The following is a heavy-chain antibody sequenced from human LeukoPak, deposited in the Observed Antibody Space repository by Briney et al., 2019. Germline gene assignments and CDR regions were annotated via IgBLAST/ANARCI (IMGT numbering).Heavy chain of an antibody. CDR1: GFAFSSQA. CDR3: ARGWGE. J-gene: IGHJ4*02. D-gene: IGHD3-10*01. V-gene: IGHV3-23*01. CDR2: ISDSGSIT. Sequence: GGSLRLSCAASGFAFSSQAMGWVRQAPGKGLEWVSVISDSGSITYYADSVKGRFTISRDNSKNTLFLQMNSLRAEDTAVYYCARGWGEGGQGTLVTVSS.